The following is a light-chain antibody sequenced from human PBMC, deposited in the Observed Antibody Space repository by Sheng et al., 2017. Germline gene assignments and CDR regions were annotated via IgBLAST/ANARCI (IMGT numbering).Light chain of an antibody. CDR2: AAS. V-gene: IGKV3-20*01. CDR3: QQYGSFPIT. Sequence: EVVLTQSPATLSLSPGERATLSCRASQTVGSYLAWYQQKVGQAPRLLIYAASSRAAGIPDRFTGGGSGTDFALTISGLEPEDFSVYYCQQYGSFPITFGQGTRLEIK. CDR1: QTVGSY. J-gene: IGKJ5*01.